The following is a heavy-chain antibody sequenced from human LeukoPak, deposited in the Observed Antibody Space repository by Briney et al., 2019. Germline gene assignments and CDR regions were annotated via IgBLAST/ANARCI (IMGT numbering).Heavy chain of an antibody. D-gene: IGHD4-11*01. J-gene: IGHJ4*02. Sequence: GGPLRLSCAASGFTFTNARMSWVGQAPGKGLKWVGRIKRQSDGGTTDYAAPVKGRLTISRDESKNTLYLQMDSLKTEDTAVYYCTTDYPRDSTGYWGQGTLVTVSS. CDR3: TTDYPRDSTGY. CDR1: GFTFTNAR. CDR2: IKRQSDGGTT. V-gene: IGHV3-15*01.